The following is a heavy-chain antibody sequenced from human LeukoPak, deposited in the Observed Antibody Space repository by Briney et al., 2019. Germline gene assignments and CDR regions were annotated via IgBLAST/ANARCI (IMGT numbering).Heavy chain of an antibody. D-gene: IGHD6-13*01. V-gene: IGHV3-48*03. CDR1: GFTFSSYE. CDR3: AGGYLERQKDYYFDS. Sequence: GGSLRLSCAASGFTFSSYEMNWVRQAPGKGLEWVSYISSSGSTIYYADSVKGRFTISRDNAKNSLYLQMNSLRAEDTAVYYCAGGYLERQKDYYFDSWGQGTLVTVSS. CDR2: ISSSGSTI. J-gene: IGHJ4*02.